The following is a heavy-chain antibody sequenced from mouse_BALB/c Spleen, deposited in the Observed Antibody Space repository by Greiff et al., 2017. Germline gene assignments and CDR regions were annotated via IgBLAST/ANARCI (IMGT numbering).Heavy chain of an antibody. V-gene: IGHV5-4*02. Sequence: EVMLVESGGGLVKPGGSLKLSCAASGFTFSDYYMYWVRQTPEKRLEWVATISDGGSYTYYPDSVKGRFTISRDNAKNNLYLQMSSLKSEDTAMYYGARVQRGGGDYYAMDYWGQGTSVTVSS. CDR2: ISDGGSYT. CDR3: ARVQRGGGDYYAMDY. J-gene: IGHJ4*01. CDR1: GFTFSDYY.